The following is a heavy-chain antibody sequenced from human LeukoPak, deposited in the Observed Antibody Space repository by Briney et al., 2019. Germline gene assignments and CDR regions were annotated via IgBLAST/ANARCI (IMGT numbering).Heavy chain of an antibody. CDR3: ARDRNLGAFDI. Sequence: GGSVRLSCAASGFTFSSYSMNWVRQAPGKGLEWVSYISSSSSTIYYADSVKGRFTISRDNAKNSLYLQMNSLRAEDTAVYYCARDRNLGAFDIWGQGTMVTVSS. D-gene: IGHD1-14*01. CDR2: ISSSSSTI. J-gene: IGHJ3*02. V-gene: IGHV3-48*04. CDR1: GFTFSSYS.